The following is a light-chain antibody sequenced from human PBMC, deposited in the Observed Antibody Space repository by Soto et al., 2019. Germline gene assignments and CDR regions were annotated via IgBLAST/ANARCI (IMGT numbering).Light chain of an antibody. CDR3: SSYTSSSTRV. V-gene: IGLV2-14*01. CDR2: DVS. J-gene: IGLJ1*01. CDR1: SSDVGGYNY. Sequence: QSALTQPASVSGSPGQSITISCTGTSSDVGGYNYVSWYQQHPGKAPKLMIYDVSNRPSGVSYRFSRSKSGNTASLTISGLQAEDEADYYCSSYTSSSTRVFGTGTKLTVL.